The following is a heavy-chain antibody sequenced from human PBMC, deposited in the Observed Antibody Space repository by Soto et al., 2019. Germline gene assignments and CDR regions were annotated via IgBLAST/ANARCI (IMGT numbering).Heavy chain of an antibody. V-gene: IGHV4-34*01. CDR3: ARGRNGYARFDY. D-gene: IGHD5-12*01. Sequence: PSETLSLTCAVYGLSFSGYYWSWIRQPPGKGLEWIGEINHSGSTNYNPSLKSRVTISVDTSKNQFSLKLSSVTAADTAVYYCARGRNGYARFDYWGQGTLVTVSS. CDR1: GLSFSGYY. J-gene: IGHJ4*02. CDR2: INHSGST.